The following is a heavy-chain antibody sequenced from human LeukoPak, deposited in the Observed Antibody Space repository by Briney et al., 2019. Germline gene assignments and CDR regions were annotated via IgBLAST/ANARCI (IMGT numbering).Heavy chain of an antibody. J-gene: IGHJ6*02. V-gene: IGHV4-34*01. D-gene: IGHD3-22*01. CDR1: GGSFSGYY. Sequence: SSETLSLTCAVYGGSFSGYYWSWLRQPPGKELEWIGEINHSGSTNYNPSLKSRVTISVDTSKNQFSLKLSSVTAADTAVYYCARGDSYDSSGYYYVDYYYGMDVWAKGPRSPSP. CDR3: ARGDSYDSSGYYYVDYYYGMDV. CDR2: INHSGST.